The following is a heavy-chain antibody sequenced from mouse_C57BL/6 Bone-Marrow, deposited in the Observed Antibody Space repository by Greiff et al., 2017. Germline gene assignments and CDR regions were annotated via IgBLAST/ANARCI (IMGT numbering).Heavy chain of an antibody. D-gene: IGHD2-1*01. V-gene: IGHV2-9*01. CDR2: IWGGGST. CDR1: GFSLTSYG. CDR3: AKGGGGYLRNYRRFAY. Sequence: VQLVESGPGLVAPSQSLSITCTVSGFSLTSYGVDWVRQPPGKGLEWLGVIWGGGSTNYNSAHMSRLSISKDNSKSQVFLKMNRLQTDDTAMYYCAKGGGGYLRNYRRFAYWGQGTLGTVSA. J-gene: IGHJ3*01.